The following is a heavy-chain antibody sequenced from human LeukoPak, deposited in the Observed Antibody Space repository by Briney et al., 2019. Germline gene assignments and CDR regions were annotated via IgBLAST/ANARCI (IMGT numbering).Heavy chain of an antibody. Sequence: TLSLTCTVSGGSISSGDYSWSWIRQPSGKGLEWIGSIHHSGSTYYNPALKSRVTISVDTSKKQFSLNLRSVTAADTAVYYCARVQSYAYGFDYWGQGTLVTVSS. CDR3: ARVQSYAYGFDY. CDR2: IHHSGST. J-gene: IGHJ4*02. CDR1: GGSISSGDYS. D-gene: IGHD2-2*01. V-gene: IGHV4-30-2*03.